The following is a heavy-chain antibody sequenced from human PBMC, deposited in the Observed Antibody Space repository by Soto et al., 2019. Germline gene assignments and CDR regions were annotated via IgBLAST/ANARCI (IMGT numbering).Heavy chain of an antibody. V-gene: IGHV3-23*01. Sequence: LRLSCAASGFTISTYAMTWVRQAPGKGLECVSGVTGSGSQIYYADSVKGRFTVSKDNSKNTLYLQMSSLREEDTALYYCEKDAAYRDGLWLMDSWGQGTLVTVYS. CDR1: GFTISTYA. CDR2: VTGSGSQI. D-gene: IGHD2-21*01. J-gene: IGHJ5*02. CDR3: EKDAAYRDGLWLMDS.